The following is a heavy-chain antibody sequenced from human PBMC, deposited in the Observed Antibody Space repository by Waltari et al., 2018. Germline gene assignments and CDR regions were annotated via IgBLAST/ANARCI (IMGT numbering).Heavy chain of an antibody. Sequence: QVQLVQSGAEVKKPGASVKVSCKASGYTFTSYGISWVRQAPGQGLEWMGWISADNGNTNYAQKLQGRVTMTTDTSTSTAYMELRSLRSDDTAVYYCAREGEGGWLQSTGGAFDIWGQGTMVTVSS. D-gene: IGHD3-16*01. CDR2: ISADNGNT. CDR3: AREGEGGWLQSTGGAFDI. V-gene: IGHV1-18*01. CDR1: GYTFTSYG. J-gene: IGHJ3*02.